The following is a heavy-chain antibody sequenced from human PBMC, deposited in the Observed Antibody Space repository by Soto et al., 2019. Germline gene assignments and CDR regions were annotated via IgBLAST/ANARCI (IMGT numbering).Heavy chain of an antibody. Sequence: QVQLQESGPGLVKPSETLSLTCTVSGGSISSYYWSWIRQPPGKGLEWLGYIYHSGSTNYNPSLKSRVTISVDTSKNQFSLKLSSVTAADTAVYYCARGYSSSWADAFDIWGQGTMVTVSS. D-gene: IGHD6-13*01. J-gene: IGHJ3*02. CDR1: GGSISSYY. CDR3: ARGYSSSWADAFDI. CDR2: IYHSGST. V-gene: IGHV4-59*01.